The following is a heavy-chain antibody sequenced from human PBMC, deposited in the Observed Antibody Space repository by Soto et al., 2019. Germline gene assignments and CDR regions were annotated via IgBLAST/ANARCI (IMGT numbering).Heavy chain of an antibody. CDR1: GGSFSGYS. CDR3: ARGLFSETHYSGGWYFFDY. Sequence: QVQLQQWGAGLLKPSETLSLTCAVYGGSFSGYSWTWIRQSPGKGLEWIGQINDGGSANYNPSLNSRVTISVDTSNNEFFLELSSVTAADTAVYDCARGLFSETHYSGGWYFFDYWGQGTLVTVSS. D-gene: IGHD1-26*01. CDR2: INDGGSA. J-gene: IGHJ4*02. V-gene: IGHV4-34*01.